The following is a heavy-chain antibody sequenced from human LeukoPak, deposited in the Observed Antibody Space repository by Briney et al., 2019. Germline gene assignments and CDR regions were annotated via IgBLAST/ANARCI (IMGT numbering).Heavy chain of an antibody. V-gene: IGHV4-59*01. D-gene: IGHD3-10*01. CDR2: IYNSGST. J-gene: IGHJ4*02. CDR1: GGSISIYY. Sequence: SETLSLTCTVSGGSISIYYWSWIRQPPGKGLEWIGYIYNSGSTNYNPSLRSRVTISVDTSKNQFSLNLGSVTAADTAVYYCVRDRELNYWGQGTLVTVSS. CDR3: VRDRELNY.